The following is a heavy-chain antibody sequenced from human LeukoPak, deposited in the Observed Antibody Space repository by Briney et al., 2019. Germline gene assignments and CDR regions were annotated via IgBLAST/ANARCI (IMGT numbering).Heavy chain of an antibody. Sequence: SETLSLTCTVSGGSISGYYWSWIRQPPGKGLEWIGSIHYSGKVYYNPSLKSRVTTSVDTSTDQFSLRLSSATAADTAIYYCARQSGDQSSAWYFDAWGQGTLVTVSS. J-gene: IGHJ4*02. V-gene: IGHV4-39*01. CDR1: GGSISGYY. CDR3: ARQSGDQSSAWYFDA. CDR2: IHYSGKV. D-gene: IGHD6-19*01.